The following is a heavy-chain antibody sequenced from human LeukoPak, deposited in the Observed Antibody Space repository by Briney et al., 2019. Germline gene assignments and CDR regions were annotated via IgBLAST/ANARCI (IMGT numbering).Heavy chain of an antibody. Sequence: SETLSLTCTVSGGFTSPYKWNWIRQPPGKGLEWIGYVYNSGSTNYNPSLQSRVTISVDTSKNQFSLKLSSVTAADTAVYYCARDIAVAGEGWFDPWGQGTLVTVSS. CDR3: ARDIAVAGEGWFDP. CDR1: GGFTSPYK. J-gene: IGHJ5*02. CDR2: VYNSGST. D-gene: IGHD6-19*01. V-gene: IGHV4-4*08.